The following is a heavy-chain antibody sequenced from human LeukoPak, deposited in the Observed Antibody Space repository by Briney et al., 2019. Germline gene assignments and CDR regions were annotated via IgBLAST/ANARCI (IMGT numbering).Heavy chain of an antibody. D-gene: IGHD2-15*01. CDR1: EFTFSDYY. CDR3: ASRVLSDLGYCSGGSCPPLDY. Sequence: GGSLRLSCEASEFTFSDYYMSWIRQAPGEGLEWVSVIYSGGSTYYADSVKGRFTISRDNSKNTLYLQMNSLRAEDTAMYYCASRVLSDLGYCSGGSCPPLDYWGQGTLVTVSS. CDR2: IYSGGST. J-gene: IGHJ4*02. V-gene: IGHV3-66*01.